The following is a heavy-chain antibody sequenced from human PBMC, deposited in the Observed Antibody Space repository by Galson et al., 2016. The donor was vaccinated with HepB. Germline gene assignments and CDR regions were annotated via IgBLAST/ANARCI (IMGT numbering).Heavy chain of an antibody. CDR3: TRVHREGIAAAGLQI. CDR2: IHSDCSST. J-gene: IGHJ4*02. V-gene: IGHV3-74*01. D-gene: IGHD6-13*01. Sequence: SLRLSCAASGFPFSNYWMHWVRQAPGQGPVWVSRIHSDCSSTPYADSVKGRFTISRDNAKNTLYLQMNSLRAEDTALYYCTRVHREGIAAAGLQIRGQGTLVIVSS. CDR1: GFPFSNYW.